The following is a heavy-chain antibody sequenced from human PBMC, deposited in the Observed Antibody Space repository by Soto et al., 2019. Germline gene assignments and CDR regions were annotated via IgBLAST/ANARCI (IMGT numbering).Heavy chain of an antibody. CDR2: INHSGST. CDR1: GGSFSGYY. D-gene: IGHD1-26*01. Sequence: SETMSLTCAVYGGSFSGYYWSWIRQPPGKGLEWIGEINHSGSTNYNPSLKSRVTISVDTSKNQFSLKLSSVTAADTAVYYCAREWELLRADAFDIWGQGTMVTVSS. CDR3: AREWELLRADAFDI. J-gene: IGHJ3*02. V-gene: IGHV4-34*01.